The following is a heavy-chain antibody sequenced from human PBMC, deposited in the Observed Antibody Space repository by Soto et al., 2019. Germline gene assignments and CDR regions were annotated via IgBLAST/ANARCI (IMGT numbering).Heavy chain of an antibody. V-gene: IGHV4-31*03. CDR2: IYYSGST. J-gene: IGHJ4*02. CDR1: GGSISSGGYY. D-gene: IGHD2-15*01. CDR3: ARSVVAATSFVAPHDY. Sequence: PSETLSLTCTVSGGSISSGGYYWSWIRQHPGKGLEWIGYIYYSGSTYYNPSLKSRVTISVDTSKNQFSLKLSSVTAADTAVYYCARSVVAATSFVAPHDYWGQGTLVTVSS.